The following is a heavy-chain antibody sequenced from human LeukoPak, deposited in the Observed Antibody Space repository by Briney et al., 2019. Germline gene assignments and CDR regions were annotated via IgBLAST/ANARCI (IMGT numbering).Heavy chain of an antibody. V-gene: IGHV1-2*02. D-gene: IGHD3-3*01. CDR1: GYTXTGYY. CDR2: INPNSGGT. Sequence: GASVKVSCKASGYTXTGYYMHGVRQAPGQGLAWMGWINPNSGGTNYAQKYQGRVTMTRDTSISTAYMELSRLRSDDTAVYYCARVFPLDYWGQGTLVTVSS. J-gene: IGHJ4*02. CDR3: ARVFPLDY.